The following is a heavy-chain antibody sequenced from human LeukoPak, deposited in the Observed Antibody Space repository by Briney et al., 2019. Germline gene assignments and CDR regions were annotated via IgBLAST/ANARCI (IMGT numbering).Heavy chain of an antibody. CDR2: INPNSGGT. D-gene: IGHD5-12*01. V-gene: IGHV1-2*02. J-gene: IGHJ1*01. Sequence: ASVKVSCKASGYTFTSYYMHWVRQAPGQGLEWMGWINPNSGGTEYAQKFQGRVTMTRDTSISTAYMELSRLKSDDTAVYYCARDKVATNPLTLPYWGQGTLITVSS. CDR3: ARDKVATNPLTLPY. CDR1: GYTFTSYY.